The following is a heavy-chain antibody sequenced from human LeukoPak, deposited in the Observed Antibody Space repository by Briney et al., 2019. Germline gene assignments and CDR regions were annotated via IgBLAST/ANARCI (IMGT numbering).Heavy chain of an antibody. V-gene: IGHV3-30-3*01. CDR3: AREGRNYDSSGFFDY. Sequence: GGSLRLSCAASGFTFNTYSLHWVRQAPGKGLEWVAVISFDGSHKYYADSVKGRFTISRDNSKNTLYLQMNSLRPEDTAVYYCAREGRNYDSSGFFDYWGQETLVTVSS. D-gene: IGHD3-22*01. J-gene: IGHJ4*02. CDR1: GFTFNTYS. CDR2: ISFDGSHK.